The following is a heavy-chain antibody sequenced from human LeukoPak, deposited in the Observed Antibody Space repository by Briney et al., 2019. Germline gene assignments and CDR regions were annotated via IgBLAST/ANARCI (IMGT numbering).Heavy chain of an antibody. D-gene: IGHD2-21*02. Sequence: GASVKVSCKASGYTFTSYYMHWVRQAPGQGLEWVGIISPSGGSTSYAQKFQDRVTMTRDTSTSTVYMELSSLRSEDTAVYYCARSLLHCGGDCYSFDYWGQGTLVTVSS. CDR1: GYTFTSYY. J-gene: IGHJ4*02. V-gene: IGHV1-46*01. CDR3: ARSLLHCGGDCYSFDY. CDR2: ISPSGGST.